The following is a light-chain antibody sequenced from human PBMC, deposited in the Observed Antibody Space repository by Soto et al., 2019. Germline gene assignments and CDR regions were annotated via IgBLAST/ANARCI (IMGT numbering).Light chain of an antibody. CDR3: QQSYNAPYT. CDR1: QNIGTS. Sequence: DIQMTQSPSSLSMSVGDRVTITCRASQNIGTSLNWYQMKLGRAPKLLIYSASTLQSGAPSRFRGGGSGTDFTLTINSLQPEDFAPYSCQQSYNAPYTFGQGTMLEIK. CDR2: SAS. J-gene: IGKJ2*01. V-gene: IGKV1-39*01.